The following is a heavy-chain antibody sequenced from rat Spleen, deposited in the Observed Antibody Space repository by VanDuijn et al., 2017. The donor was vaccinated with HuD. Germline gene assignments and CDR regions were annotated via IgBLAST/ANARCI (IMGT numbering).Heavy chain of an antibody. V-gene: IGHV5-58*01. CDR1: GFTFSSYW. CDR2: INTDGGNT. CDR3: VRHGYTRYYFDY. J-gene: IGHJ2*01. D-gene: IGHD1-9*01. Sequence: EVQLVETGGGLVQPGRSLKLSCVASGFTFSSYWMYWIRQAPGKGLEWVSSINTDGGNTYYPDSVKGRFTISRDNAKSTLYLQMDSLRSEDTATYYCVRHGYTRYYFDYWGQGVMVTVSS.